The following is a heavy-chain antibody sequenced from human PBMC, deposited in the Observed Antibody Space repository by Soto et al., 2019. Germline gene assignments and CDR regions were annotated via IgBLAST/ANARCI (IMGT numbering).Heavy chain of an antibody. D-gene: IGHD4-17*01. J-gene: IGHJ4*02. Sequence: ASVKVSCKASGYTFTSYAMHWVRQAPGQRLEWMGWINAGNGNTKYSQKFQGRVTITRDTSASTAYKELSRLRSEDTAVYYCARVVGNGYGDPPDYWGRGXLVTVYS. CDR1: GYTFTSYA. CDR2: INAGNGNT. CDR3: ARVVGNGYGDPPDY. V-gene: IGHV1-3*01.